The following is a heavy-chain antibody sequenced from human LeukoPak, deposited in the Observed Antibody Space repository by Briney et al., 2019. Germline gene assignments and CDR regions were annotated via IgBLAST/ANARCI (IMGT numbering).Heavy chain of an antibody. CDR2: IYDSGST. CDR1: GGSISGSSYS. V-gene: IGHV4-39*01. J-gene: IGHJ4*02. Sequence: SETLSLTCTVSGGSISGSSYSWGCIRQPPGKGREWVVSIYDSGSTYYTPSLKSRVTISVDTSKNQLSLKLSSVTAADTAVYYCARQGVGLLWFGELDSFFDYWGQGTLVTVSS. CDR3: ARQGVGLLWFGELDSFFDY. D-gene: IGHD3-10*01.